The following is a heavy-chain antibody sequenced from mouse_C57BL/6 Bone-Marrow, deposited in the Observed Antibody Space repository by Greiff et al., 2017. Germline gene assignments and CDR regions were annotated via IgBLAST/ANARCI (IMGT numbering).Heavy chain of an antibody. CDR1: GYTFTSYW. CDR2: IDPSDSGT. J-gene: IGHJ1*03. V-gene: IGHV1-74*01. CDR3: ANIYCDYDDPV. D-gene: IGHD2-4*01. Sequence: QVQLQQPGAELVKPGASVKVSCKASGYTFTSYWMHWVKQRPGQGLEWIGRIDPSDSGTNYNQKFKGKAKLTVDKSSSTAYIQLSSLTSEDSAVYYCANIYCDYDDPVWGTGTTITVSA.